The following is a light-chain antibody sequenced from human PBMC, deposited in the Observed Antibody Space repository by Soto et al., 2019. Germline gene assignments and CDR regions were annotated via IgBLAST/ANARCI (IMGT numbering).Light chain of an antibody. CDR1: QSVGSN. CDR3: QHYNNWPYT. V-gene: IGKV3-15*01. CDR2: GTS. J-gene: IGKJ2*01. Sequence: EIVMTQSPFALSVSPGERAALSCRASQSVGSNFAWYQQRPGQAPTVLISGTSTRAAGVPARFSGSGSGTDSTPTISRLQSEDVADYYCQHYNNWPYTFGQGTRLEIK.